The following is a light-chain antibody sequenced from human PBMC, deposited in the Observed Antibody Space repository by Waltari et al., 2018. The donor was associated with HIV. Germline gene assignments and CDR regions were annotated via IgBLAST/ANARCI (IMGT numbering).Light chain of an antibody. Sequence: QSVLTQPPSLSGAPGQRVSLSCTRSGAGHEVQWYQQIAGKAPKLLIFGNNKRPSGVPARFFGSKSGTSASLAITGLQPEDEAHYYCQSFDSSLTGFVFGSGTEVVVL. CDR1: GAGHE. CDR3: QSFDSSLTGFV. J-gene: IGLJ1*01. CDR2: GNN. V-gene: IGLV1-40*01.